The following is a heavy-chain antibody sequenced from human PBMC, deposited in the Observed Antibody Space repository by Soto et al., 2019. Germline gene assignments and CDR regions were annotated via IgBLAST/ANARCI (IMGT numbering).Heavy chain of an antibody. CDR3: AKRSSYDFWSGYPGSY. CDR1: GFTFSSYA. D-gene: IGHD3-3*01. CDR2: ISGSGGST. V-gene: IGHV3-23*01. J-gene: IGHJ4*02. Sequence: GGSLRLSCAASGFTFSSYAMSWVRQAPGKGLEWVSAISGSGGSTYYADSVKGRFTISRDNSKNTLYLQMNSLRAEDTAVYYCAKRSSYDFWSGYPGSYWGQGTLVTVSS.